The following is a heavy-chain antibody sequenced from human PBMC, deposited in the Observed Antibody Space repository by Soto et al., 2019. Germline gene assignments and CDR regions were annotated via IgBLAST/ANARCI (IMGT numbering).Heavy chain of an antibody. V-gene: IGHV4-31*11. CDR2: IYYSGST. D-gene: IGHD2-15*01. J-gene: IGHJ4*02. Sequence: SETLSLTCAVSGCSISSGGYYRSWIRQHPGKGLEWIGYIYYSGSTYYNPSLKSRVTISVDTSKNQFSLKLSSVTAADTAVYYCARAWPNCSGGSCYYYFDYWGQGTLVTVSS. CDR1: GCSISSGGYY. CDR3: ARAWPNCSGGSCYYYFDY.